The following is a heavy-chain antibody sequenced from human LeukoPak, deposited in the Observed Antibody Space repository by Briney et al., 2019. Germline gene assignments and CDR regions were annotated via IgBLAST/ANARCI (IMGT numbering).Heavy chain of an antibody. V-gene: IGHV3-48*02. CDR1: GFTFSAYS. CDR2: ISSRSFTI. CDR3: ARSVIAVAGYDAFDI. J-gene: IGHJ3*02. D-gene: IGHD6-19*01. Sequence: GGSLRLSCAASGFTFSAYSMNWVRQAPGKGLDWVSNISSRSFTIYYADSVKGRFTISRDNAKNSLYLEMNSLRDEDKAVYYCARSVIAVAGYDAFDIWGQGTVVTVSS.